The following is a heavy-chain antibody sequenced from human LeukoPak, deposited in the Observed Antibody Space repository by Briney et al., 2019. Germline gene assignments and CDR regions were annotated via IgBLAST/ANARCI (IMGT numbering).Heavy chain of an antibody. V-gene: IGHV3-7*01. CDR2: IKQDGSEK. CDR3: ARAHGAGGLGYYYMDV. CDR1: GFTFSSYW. D-gene: IGHD6-19*01. J-gene: IGHJ6*03. Sequence: GGSLRLSCAASGFTFSSYWMSWVRQAPGKGLEWVANIKQDGSEKYYVDSVKGRFTISRDNAKNSLYLQMNRLRAEDTALYYCARAHGAGGLGYYYMDVWGKGTTVTISS.